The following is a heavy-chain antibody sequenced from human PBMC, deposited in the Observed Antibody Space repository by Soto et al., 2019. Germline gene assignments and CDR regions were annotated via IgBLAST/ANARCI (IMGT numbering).Heavy chain of an antibody. D-gene: IGHD1-7*01. CDR1: GFTFSNYG. J-gene: IGHJ4*02. CDR3: AKGELHPTSCHYDC. Sequence: QPGGSLRLSCAAPGFTFSNYGINWIRQAPGKGLEWVAVISNDGSHKYYADSVKGRFTISRDNSKNTLYLQMNNLRVEDTAVYYCAKGELHPTSCHYDCWGQGTLVTVSS. CDR2: ISNDGSHK. V-gene: IGHV3-30*18.